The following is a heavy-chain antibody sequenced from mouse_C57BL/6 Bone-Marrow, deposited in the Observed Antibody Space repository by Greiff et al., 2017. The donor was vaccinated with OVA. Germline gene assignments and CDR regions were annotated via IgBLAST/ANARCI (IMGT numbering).Heavy chain of an antibody. V-gene: IGHV1-50*01. J-gene: IGHJ2*01. CDR3: ARLPLGYFDY. Sequence: QVQLQQPGAELVKPGASVKLSCKASGYTFTSYWMQWVKQRPGQGLEWIGEIDPSDSYTNYNQKFKGKATLTVDTSSSTAYMQLSSLTSEDSAVYYCARLPLGYFDYWGQGTTLTVSS. CDR1: GYTFTSYW. CDR2: IDPSDSYT. D-gene: IGHD6-1*01.